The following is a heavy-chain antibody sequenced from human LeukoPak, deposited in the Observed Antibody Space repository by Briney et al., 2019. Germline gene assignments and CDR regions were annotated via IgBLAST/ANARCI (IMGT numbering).Heavy chain of an antibody. J-gene: IGHJ4*02. CDR3: ARDYSGDEDSDY. CDR2: IDNSGLTT. V-gene: IGHV3-48*03. CDR1: GFAFSSYE. D-gene: IGHD5-12*01. Sequence: GGSLRLSCLASGFAFSSYEMNWVRQAPGKGLEGVSFIDNSGLTTYYADSVKGRFTMSRDNAKNSLYLQMNSLRVEDTAMYYCARDYSGDEDSDYWGQGTLVTVSS.